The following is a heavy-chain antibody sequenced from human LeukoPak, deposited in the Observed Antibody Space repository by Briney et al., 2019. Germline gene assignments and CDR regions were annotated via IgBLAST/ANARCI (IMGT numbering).Heavy chain of an antibody. V-gene: IGHV3-7*01. CDR1: GSTFSSYW. Sequence: GGSLRLSCAASGSTFSSYWMSWVRQAPGKGLEWVANIKQDGSEKYYVDSVKGRFTISRDNAKNSLYLQMNSLRAEDTAVYYCARVRYYDFWSGPYYFDYWGQGTLVTVSS. J-gene: IGHJ4*02. CDR2: IKQDGSEK. CDR3: ARVRYYDFWSGPYYFDY. D-gene: IGHD3-3*01.